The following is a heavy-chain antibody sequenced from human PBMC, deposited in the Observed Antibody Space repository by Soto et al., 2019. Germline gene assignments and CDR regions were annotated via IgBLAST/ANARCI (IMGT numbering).Heavy chain of an antibody. J-gene: IGHJ4*02. CDR3: ARDGRDYYFDY. CDR1: GFTFSSYW. V-gene: IGHV3-7*01. Sequence: EVQLVESGGGLVQPGGSLRLPCAASGFTFSSYWMSWVRQAPGKGLEWVANIKQDGSEKYYVDSVKGRFTISRDNAKNSLYLQMNSLRAEDTAVYYCARDGRDYYFDYWGQGTLVTVSS. D-gene: IGHD2-21*02. CDR2: IKQDGSEK.